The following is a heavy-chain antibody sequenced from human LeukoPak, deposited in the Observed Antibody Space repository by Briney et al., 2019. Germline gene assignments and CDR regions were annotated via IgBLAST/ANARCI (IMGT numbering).Heavy chain of an antibody. Sequence: ASVKVSCKASGYTFTSYYMHWVRQAPGQGLEWMGIINPSGGSTSYAQKFQGRVTMTTDTSTSTAYMELRSLRSDDTAVYYCARGRGYCSSTSCYTRGYNWFDPWGQGTLVTVSS. CDR2: INPSGGST. CDR1: GYTFTSYY. V-gene: IGHV1-46*01. CDR3: ARGRGYCSSTSCYTRGYNWFDP. D-gene: IGHD2-2*01. J-gene: IGHJ5*02.